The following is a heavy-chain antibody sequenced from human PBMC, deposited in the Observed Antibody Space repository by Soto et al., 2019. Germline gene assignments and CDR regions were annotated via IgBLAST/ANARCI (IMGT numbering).Heavy chain of an antibody. D-gene: IGHD2-2*01. CDR2: ISGSSSTI. V-gene: IGHV3-48*01. J-gene: IGHJ6*03. CDR3: TRSAYMDV. CDR1: GFTFSSYS. Sequence: GGSLRLSCASSGFTFSSYSMNWVRQAPGKGLEWVSYISGSSSTIYYADSVKGRFTISRDNAKNSLYLQMNSLRAEDTAVYYATRSAYMDVWGKGTTVTVSS.